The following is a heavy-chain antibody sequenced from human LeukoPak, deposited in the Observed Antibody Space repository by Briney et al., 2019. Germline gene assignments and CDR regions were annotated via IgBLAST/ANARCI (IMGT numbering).Heavy chain of an antibody. V-gene: IGHV3-30-3*01. J-gene: IGHJ4*02. Sequence: PGKSLRLSCAASGFTFSSNAMHWVCQAPGTGLEWVAVISYDGNNNYYADSVKGRFTISRDNSKDTLYLQMNSLRAEDAAVYYCARIDLVGATGEYYFDYWGQGTLVTVSS. CDR2: ISYDGNNN. CDR1: GFTFSSNA. D-gene: IGHD1-26*01. CDR3: ARIDLVGATGEYYFDY.